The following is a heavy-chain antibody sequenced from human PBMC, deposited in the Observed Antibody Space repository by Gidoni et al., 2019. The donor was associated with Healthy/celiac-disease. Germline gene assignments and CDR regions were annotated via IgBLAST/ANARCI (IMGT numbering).Heavy chain of an antibody. Sequence: QVQPVESGGGVVQPGRSLRRSCAASGFTFSSYGMHWVRQAPGTGLEWVAVIWYDGSNKYYADSVKGRFTISRDKSKNTLYLQMNSLRAEETAVYYCERGSGSYYPFYMDVWGKGTTVTVSS. V-gene: IGHV3-33*01. CDR2: IWYDGSNK. D-gene: IGHD1-26*01. J-gene: IGHJ6*03. CDR3: ERGSGSYYPFYMDV. CDR1: GFTFSSYG.